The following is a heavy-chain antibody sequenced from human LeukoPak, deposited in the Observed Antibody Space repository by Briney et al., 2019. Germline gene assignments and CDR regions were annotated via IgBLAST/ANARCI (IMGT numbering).Heavy chain of an antibody. CDR2: ISGDGGSI. V-gene: IGHV3-43*02. J-gene: IGHJ3*02. CDR1: GFTFGNCA. Sequence: PGGSLRLSCAASGFTFGNCALHWVRQAPGKGLEWVSLISGDGGSICYADSVKGRFTISRDNSKNSLYLQMNSLRTEDTALYYCAKGWLVTMDAFDIWGQGTMVTVSS. D-gene: IGHD2-21*02. CDR3: AKGWLVTMDAFDI.